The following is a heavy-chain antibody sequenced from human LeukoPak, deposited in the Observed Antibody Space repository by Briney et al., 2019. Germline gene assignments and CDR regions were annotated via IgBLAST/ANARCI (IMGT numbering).Heavy chain of an antibody. D-gene: IGHD1-26*01. J-gene: IGHJ4*02. CDR1: GFTFSSYA. Sequence: GGSLRLSCAASGFTFSSYAMSWVRQAPGKGLEWVSAISGSGGSTYYADSVKGRFTISRDNSKNTLYLQMDSLRAEDTAVYYCAKDSASGFNSYFYFDYWGLGTLVTVSS. CDR2: ISGSGGST. V-gene: IGHV3-23*01. CDR3: AKDSASGFNSYFYFDY.